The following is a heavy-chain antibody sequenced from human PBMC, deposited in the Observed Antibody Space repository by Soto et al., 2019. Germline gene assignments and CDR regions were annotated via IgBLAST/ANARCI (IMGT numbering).Heavy chain of an antibody. J-gene: IGHJ4*02. D-gene: IGHD3-10*01. Sequence: ASVKVSCKASGYTFTSYGISWVRQAPGQGLEWMGWISAYNGNTNYAQKLQGRVTMTTDTSTSTAYMELRSLRSDDTAVYYCAKTNFLYYYGSGSSYDYWGQGTXVTVSS. V-gene: IGHV1-18*01. CDR3: AKTNFLYYYGSGSSYDY. CDR1: GYTFTSYG. CDR2: ISAYNGNT.